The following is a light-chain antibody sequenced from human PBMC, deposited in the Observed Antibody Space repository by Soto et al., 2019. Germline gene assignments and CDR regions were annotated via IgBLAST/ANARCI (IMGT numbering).Light chain of an antibody. CDR2: DAS. V-gene: IGKV1-5*01. J-gene: IGKJ1*01. Sequence: IHMTHSPSTLSASLAHRVTNTFWASQSIRYWLASYQQKPGKAPKLLIYDASTLESGVPTRFSGSGSGTEFTLTISSLHPDDFATYYCQQYNILSTFGQGTKVDIK. CDR1: QSIRYW. CDR3: QQYNILST.